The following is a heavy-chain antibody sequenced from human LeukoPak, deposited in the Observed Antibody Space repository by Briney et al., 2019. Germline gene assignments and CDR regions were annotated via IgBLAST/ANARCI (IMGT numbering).Heavy chain of an antibody. CDR2: ISGSGGST. Sequence: PGGSLRLSCAASGFTFSSYAMSWVRQAPAKGLEWVSAISGSGGSTYYADSVKGRFTISRDNSKNTLYLQMNSLRAEDTAVYYCAKDNGVVVVASNYFDYWGQGTLVTVSS. V-gene: IGHV3-23*01. CDR1: GFTFSSYA. D-gene: IGHD2-15*01. CDR3: AKDNGVVVVASNYFDY. J-gene: IGHJ4*02.